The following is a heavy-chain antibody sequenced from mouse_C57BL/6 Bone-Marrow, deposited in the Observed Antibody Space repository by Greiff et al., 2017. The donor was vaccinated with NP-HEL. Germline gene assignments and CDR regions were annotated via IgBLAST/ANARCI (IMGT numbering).Heavy chain of an antibody. J-gene: IGHJ4*01. Sequence: QVQLQQSGAELVRPGASVTLSCKASGYTFTDYEMHWVKQTPVHGLEWIGAIYPETGGTAYNQNFKGKAILTADKSSSTAYMELRSLTSEDSAVYYCTTNYYGSSYDYAMDYWGQGTAVTVSS. CDR1: GYTFTDYE. CDR3: TTNYYGSSYDYAMDY. V-gene: IGHV1-15*01. CDR2: IYPETGGT. D-gene: IGHD1-1*01.